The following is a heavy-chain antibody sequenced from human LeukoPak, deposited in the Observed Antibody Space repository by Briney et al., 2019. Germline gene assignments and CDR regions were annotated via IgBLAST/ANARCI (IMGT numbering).Heavy chain of an antibody. D-gene: IGHD6-6*01. V-gene: IGHV1-2*04. CDR2: INPNSGGT. J-gene: IGHJ6*02. CDR3: ARDTGSSSSYFYGMDV. Sequence: RASVKVSCKASGGTFSSYAISWVRQAPGQGLEWMGWINPNSGGTNYAQKFQGWVTMTRDTSISTVYMELSRLRSDDTAVYYCARDTGSSSSYFYGMDVWGQGTTVTVSS. CDR1: GGTFSSYA.